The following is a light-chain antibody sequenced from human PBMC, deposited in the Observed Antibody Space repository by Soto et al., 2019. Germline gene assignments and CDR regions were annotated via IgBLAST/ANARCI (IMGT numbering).Light chain of an antibody. CDR1: QSISPY. CDR2: DAS. V-gene: IGKV3-11*01. J-gene: IGKJ5*01. CDR3: QQRSQWPPMT. Sequence: LTQSAAFLSASLGDRATLSCRASQSISPYLAWSQVNPRQAPRLLIYDASSRATGVPARFSGSGSGTDFSLTISSLEPEDVAVYYCQQRSQWPPMTFGQGTRLEIK.